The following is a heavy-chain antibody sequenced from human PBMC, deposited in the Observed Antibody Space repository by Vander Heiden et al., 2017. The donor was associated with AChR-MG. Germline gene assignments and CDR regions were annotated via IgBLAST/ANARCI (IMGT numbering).Heavy chain of an antibody. Sequence: QVQLQESGPGLVKPSQTLSLTCTVSGGSISSGSYYWSWIRQPAGKGMEWIGRIYTRGSTNYNPSLKSRVTISVDTSKNQFSLKLSSVTAADTAVYYWARDATVTTDYYYYGMDVWGQGTTVTVSS. D-gene: IGHD4-17*01. V-gene: IGHV4-61*02. CDR3: ARDATVTTDYYYYGMDV. J-gene: IGHJ6*02. CDR1: GGSISSGSYY. CDR2: IYTRGST.